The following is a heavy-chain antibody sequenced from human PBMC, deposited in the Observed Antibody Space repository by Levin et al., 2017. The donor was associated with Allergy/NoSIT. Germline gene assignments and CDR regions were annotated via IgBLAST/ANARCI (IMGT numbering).Heavy chain of an antibody. J-gene: IGHJ6*02. CDR1: GFTFSSYS. V-gene: IGHV3-21*01. D-gene: IGHD3-3*01. CDR3: ARDIASPSTYYDFWSYGMDG. Sequence: PGGSLRLSCAASGFTFSSYSMNWVRQAPGKGLEWVSSISSSSSYIYYADSVKGRFTISRDNAKNSLYLQMNSLRAEDTAVYYCARDIASPSTYYDFWSYGMDGWGQGTTVTVSS. CDR2: ISSSSSYI.